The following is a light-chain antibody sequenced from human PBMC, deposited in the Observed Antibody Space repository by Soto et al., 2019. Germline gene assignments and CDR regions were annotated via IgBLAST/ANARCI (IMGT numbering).Light chain of an antibody. V-gene: IGKV3-20*01. J-gene: IGKJ5*01. CDR2: GAS. CDR1: QSVSSSY. CDR3: QQYDSSPIT. Sequence: VLTQYPGTLSLSPGERATLSCRSSQSVSSSYLAWYQQKPGQAPSLLIYGASRRATGIPDRFSGSGSGTDFTLTISRLEPEDFAVYYCQQYDSSPITFGQGTRLEI.